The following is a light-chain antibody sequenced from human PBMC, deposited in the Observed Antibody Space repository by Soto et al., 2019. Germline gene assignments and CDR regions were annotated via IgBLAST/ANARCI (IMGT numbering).Light chain of an antibody. J-gene: IGLJ2*01. Sequence: QPVLAQPPSASGTPGQRVTLSCSGSNSNIGRNDVTWYQQVPGTAPQCLIYSNDQRPSGVPGRIAGSRSGTSASLAISGLQSGDEAEYYGAAWDDTLRARVFGGGTKLTVL. CDR2: SND. CDR1: NSNIGRND. CDR3: AAWDDTLRARV. V-gene: IGLV1-44*01.